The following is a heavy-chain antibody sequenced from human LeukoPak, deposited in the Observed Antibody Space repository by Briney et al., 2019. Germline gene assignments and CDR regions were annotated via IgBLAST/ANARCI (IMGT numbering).Heavy chain of an antibody. J-gene: IGHJ4*02. V-gene: IGHV1-24*01. Sequence: ASVKVSCKVSGYTLTELSMHWVRQAPGKGLEWMGGFDPEDGETIYAQKFQGRATMTEDTSTDTAYMELSSLRSEDTAVYYCATDQRAYYDILTGYYKDSVYWGQGTLATVSS. CDR1: GYTLTELS. CDR2: FDPEDGET. D-gene: IGHD3-9*01. CDR3: ATDQRAYYDILTGYYKDSVY.